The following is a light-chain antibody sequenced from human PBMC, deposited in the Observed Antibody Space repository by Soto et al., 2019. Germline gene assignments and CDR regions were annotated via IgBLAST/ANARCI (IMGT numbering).Light chain of an antibody. Sequence: QSLLTQPASVSGSPGQSITISCTGTSSDVGGYNYVSWLQQHPGKVPKLIIYDVSSRPSGVSNRFSGSKSGNTASLTISGLQAEDEADYYCTSYTSSNTHVFGGGTRSPS. CDR2: DVS. CDR3: TSYTSSNTHV. CDR1: SSDVGGYNY. J-gene: IGLJ1*01. V-gene: IGLV2-14*01.